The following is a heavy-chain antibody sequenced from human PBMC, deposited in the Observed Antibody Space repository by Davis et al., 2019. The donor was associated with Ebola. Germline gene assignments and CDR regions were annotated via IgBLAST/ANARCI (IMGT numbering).Heavy chain of an antibody. CDR3: ARGRLLEWRRWSYYYYMDV. CDR1: GGTFSSYA. V-gene: IGHV1-69*13. CDR2: ISAYNGNT. D-gene: IGHD3-3*01. J-gene: IGHJ6*03. Sequence: SVKVSCKASGGTFSSYAISWVRQAPGQGLEWMGWISAYNGNTNYAQKLQGRVTITADESTGTAYMELSSLRSEDTAVYYCARGRLLEWRRWSYYYYMDVWGKGTTVTVSS.